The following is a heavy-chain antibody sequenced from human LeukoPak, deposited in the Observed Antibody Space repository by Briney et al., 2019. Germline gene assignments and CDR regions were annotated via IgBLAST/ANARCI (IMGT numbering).Heavy chain of an antibody. D-gene: IGHD3-9*01. CDR1: GGTFSSYA. V-gene: IGHV1-69*05. CDR3: ARGVLRYFARRDYYYMDV. Sequence: SVKVSCKASGGTFSSYAISWVRQAPGQGLEWMGGIIPIFGTANYAQKFQGRVTITTDESTSTAYMELSSLRSEDTAVYYCARGVLRYFARRDYYYMDVWGKGTTVTVSS. CDR2: IIPIFGTA. J-gene: IGHJ6*03.